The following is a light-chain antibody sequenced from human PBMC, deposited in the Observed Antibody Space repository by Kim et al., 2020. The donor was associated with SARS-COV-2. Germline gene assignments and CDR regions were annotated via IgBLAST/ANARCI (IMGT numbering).Light chain of an antibody. CDR1: SSNIGSNT. Sequence: QSVLTQPPSASGTPGQRVTISCSGSSSNIGSNTVNWYQQLPGTAPKLLIYSNNQRPSGVPDRFSGSKSGTSASLAISGLQSEDEADYYCAAWDDSLNGRFGEGTQLTVL. J-gene: IGLJ2*01. V-gene: IGLV1-44*01. CDR2: SNN. CDR3: AAWDDSLNGR.